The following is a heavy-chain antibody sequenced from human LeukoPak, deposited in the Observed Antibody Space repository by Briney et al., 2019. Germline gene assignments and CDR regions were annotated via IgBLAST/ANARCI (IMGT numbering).Heavy chain of an antibody. CDR3: ASSPGGTGAFDI. D-gene: IGHD1-1*01. Sequence: SETLSLTCTVSGGSIITYYWSWIRQPAGKGLEWIGRIYSSGRTNYHPSLESRVTMSVDTSKNQFSLNLTSVTAADTAVYYCASSPGGTGAFDIWGQGTMVTVSS. V-gene: IGHV4-4*07. J-gene: IGHJ3*02. CDR2: IYSSGRT. CDR1: GGSIITYY.